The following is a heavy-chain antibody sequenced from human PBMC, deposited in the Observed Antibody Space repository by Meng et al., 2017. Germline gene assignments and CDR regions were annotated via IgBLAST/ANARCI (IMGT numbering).Heavy chain of an antibody. J-gene: IGHJ5*01. CDR3: ARSGLVGGTAWFDP. Sequence: ASVKVSCKASGYTFTSYDINWVRQATGQGLEWMGWMNPNSGNTGYAQKFQGRVTMTRDTSISTAYMELSSVRSEDTGVYYGARSGLVGGTAWFDPWGQGTLVTVSS. V-gene: IGHV1-8*02. D-gene: IGHD1-26*01. CDR1: GYTFTSYD. CDR2: MNPNSGNT.